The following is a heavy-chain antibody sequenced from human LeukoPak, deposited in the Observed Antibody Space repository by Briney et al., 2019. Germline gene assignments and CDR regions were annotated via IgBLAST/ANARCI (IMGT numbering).Heavy chain of an antibody. V-gene: IGHV3-73*01. Sequence: TGGSLRLSCAASGFTFSGSAMHWVRQASGKGLEWVGRIRSKANSYATAYAASVKGRFTISRDDSKNTAYLQMNSLKTEDTAVYYCTRPHYYDSSGYSDYWGQGTLVTVSS. J-gene: IGHJ4*02. CDR3: TRPHYYDSSGYSDY. CDR1: GFTFSGSA. CDR2: IRSKANSYAT. D-gene: IGHD3-22*01.